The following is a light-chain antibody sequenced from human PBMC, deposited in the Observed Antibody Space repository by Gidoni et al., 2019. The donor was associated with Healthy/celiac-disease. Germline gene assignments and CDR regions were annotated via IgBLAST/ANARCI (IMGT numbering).Light chain of an antibody. Sequence: DIQLTQPHSSLSAPVGDSVTSTCRANKSISSYLNWYQQKPGKAPKLLIYAASSLQSGVPSRFSGSGSGTDFTLTISSLQPEDFATYYCQQSYSTPPGVTFGGGTKLEIK. CDR2: AAS. V-gene: IGKV1-39*01. CDR1: KSISSY. CDR3: QQSYSTPPGVT. J-gene: IGKJ4*01.